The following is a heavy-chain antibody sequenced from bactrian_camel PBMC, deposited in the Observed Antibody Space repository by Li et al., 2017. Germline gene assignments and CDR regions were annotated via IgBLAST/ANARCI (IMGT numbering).Heavy chain of an antibody. CDR1: GYTYDTYC. CDR2: IDSDGDT. V-gene: IGHV3S55*01. D-gene: IGHD3*01. CDR3: AAFPRTVSGYDCAYANTLDAKNIDSAS. Sequence: QLVESGGGSVQAGGSLRLSCAAPGYTYDTYCMGWFRQAPGKEREGIATIDSDGDTAYAESMKGRFTISVDNAKNTLYLQINNLKPEDTATYYCAAFPRTVSGYDCAYANTLDAKNIDSASWGQGTQVTVS. J-gene: IGHJ6*01.